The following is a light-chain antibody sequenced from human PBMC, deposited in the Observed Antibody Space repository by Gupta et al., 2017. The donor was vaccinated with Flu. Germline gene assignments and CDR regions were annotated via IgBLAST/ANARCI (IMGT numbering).Light chain of an antibody. CDR1: QNVLYISNNKNY. Sequence: DIVMTQSPESLAVSLGERATINCKSSQNVLYISNNKNYLAWYQQKPGQPPKLLISWASTRESGVPDRFTGSASETDFTLTISSLQAEDMAVYYCQQDYATPRTFGQATSVEIK. CDR3: QQDYATPRT. CDR2: WAS. V-gene: IGKV4-1*01. J-gene: IGKJ1*01.